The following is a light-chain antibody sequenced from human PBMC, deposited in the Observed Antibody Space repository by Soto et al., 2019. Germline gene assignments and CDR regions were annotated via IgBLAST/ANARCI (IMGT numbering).Light chain of an antibody. J-gene: IGLJ1*01. CDR3: SSYTSTSRYV. V-gene: IGLV2-18*02. CDR2: EVT. CDR1: SSDVGGYNY. Sequence: QSALTQPPSASGSPGQSVTISCTGTSSDVGGYNYVSWYQQHPGKAPKIMIYEVTNRPSGVPARFSGSKSGNTASLTISGLQAEDEADYYCSSYTSTSRYVFGAGTKVTVL.